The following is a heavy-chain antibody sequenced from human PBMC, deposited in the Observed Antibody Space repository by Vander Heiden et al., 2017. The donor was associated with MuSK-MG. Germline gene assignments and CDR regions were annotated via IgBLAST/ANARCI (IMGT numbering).Heavy chain of an antibody. Sequence: EVQLVESGGGLVQPGGSLSLSCAAPGSPFSSYSRNWVRQAPGKGLEWVSYISSSSSTIYYADSVKGRFTISRDNAKNSLYLQMNSLRAEDTAVYYCARSTGYYSYFDYWGQGTLVTVSS. V-gene: IGHV3-48*01. CDR3: ARSTGYYSYFDY. J-gene: IGHJ4*02. CDR2: ISSSSSTI. D-gene: IGHD3-9*01. CDR1: GSPFSSYS.